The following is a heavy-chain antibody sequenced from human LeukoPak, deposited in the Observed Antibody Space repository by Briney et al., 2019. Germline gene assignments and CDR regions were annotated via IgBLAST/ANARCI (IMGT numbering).Heavy chain of an antibody. CDR3: AKSRVRGVYYFDY. CDR1: GFTFSNYG. CDR2: ISYDGSNE. J-gene: IGHJ4*02. V-gene: IGHV3-30*18. D-gene: IGHD3-10*02. Sequence: SGGSLRLSCAASGFTFSNYGMHWVRQAPGKGLEWVAIISYDGSNEDYADSVKGRFTISRDNSKNTLYLQMNSLRAEDSAVYYCAKSRVRGVYYFDYWGQGTLVTVSS.